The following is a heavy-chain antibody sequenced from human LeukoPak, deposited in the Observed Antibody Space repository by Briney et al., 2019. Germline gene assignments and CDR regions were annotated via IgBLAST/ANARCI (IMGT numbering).Heavy chain of an antibody. Sequence: GSLRLSCAASGFTFTSYSMNWVRQAPGKGLEWVAVISYDGSNKYYADSVKGRFTISRDNSKNTLYLQMNSLRAEDTAVYYCVRGFDYWGQGTLVTVSS. CDR1: GFTFTSYS. J-gene: IGHJ4*02. CDR3: VRGFDY. CDR2: ISYDGSNK. V-gene: IGHV3-30*04.